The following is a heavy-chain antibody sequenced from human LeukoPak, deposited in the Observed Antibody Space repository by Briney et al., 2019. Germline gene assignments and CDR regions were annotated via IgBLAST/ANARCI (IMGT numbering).Heavy chain of an antibody. D-gene: IGHD3-3*01. CDR3: ARDWSGVPTSNDC. CDR2: INQDGSEK. V-gene: IGHV3-7*04. Sequence: GGSLRLSCAASGFTFSRHWMSWVRQAPGKGLEWVAIINQDGSEKYYVDSVKGRFTISRDNAKNSLYLEMNSLRAEDTAVYYCARDWSGVPTSNDCWGQGTLVTVSS. CDR1: GFTFSRHW. J-gene: IGHJ4*02.